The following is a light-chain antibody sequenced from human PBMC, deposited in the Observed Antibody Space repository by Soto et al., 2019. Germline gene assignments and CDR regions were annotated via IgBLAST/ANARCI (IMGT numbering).Light chain of an antibody. CDR2: GAS. Sequence: EMVITQSPATLSVSPGERATLSCRASQSVSSNLAWYQQKPGQAPRLLIYGASTRATGIPARFSGSGSGTEFTLTINSLQSEDFAVYYCQQYNNWWTFGQGTKVDIK. V-gene: IGKV3-15*01. CDR1: QSVSSN. J-gene: IGKJ1*01. CDR3: QQYNNWWT.